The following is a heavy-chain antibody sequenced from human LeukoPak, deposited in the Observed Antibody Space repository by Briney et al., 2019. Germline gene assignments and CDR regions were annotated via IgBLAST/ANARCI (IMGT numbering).Heavy chain of an antibody. V-gene: IGHV3-11*05. CDR1: GFTFSHYY. Sequence: PGGSLRLSCAASGFTFSHYYMSWIRQAPGKGLEWVSHISSSSDNTNYADSVKGRFTISRDNAKNSMYLQMNSLRAEDTAVYYCARGGDYFDYWGQGTLVTVSS. CDR2: ISSSSDNT. D-gene: IGHD3-16*01. J-gene: IGHJ4*02. CDR3: ARGGDYFDY.